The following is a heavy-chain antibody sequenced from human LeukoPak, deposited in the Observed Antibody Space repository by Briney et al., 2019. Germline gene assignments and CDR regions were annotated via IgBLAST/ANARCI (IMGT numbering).Heavy chain of an antibody. CDR2: ISSNGGST. Sequence: GGSLRLSCSTSGFTFSSYAMHWVRQAPGKGLEYVSAISSNGGSTYYADSVKGRFTISRDNSKNTLYLQMSSLRAEDTAVYYCVKSYSSSWYGWFDPWGQGTLVTVSS. CDR1: GFTFSSYA. V-gene: IGHV3-64D*06. D-gene: IGHD6-13*01. CDR3: VKSYSSSWYGWFDP. J-gene: IGHJ5*02.